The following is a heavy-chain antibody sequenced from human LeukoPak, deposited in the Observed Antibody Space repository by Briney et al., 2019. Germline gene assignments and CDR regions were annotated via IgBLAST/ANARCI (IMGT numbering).Heavy chain of an antibody. J-gene: IGHJ4*02. CDR2: IKSDGSST. Sequence: GRSLRLPCAASGFTFSNYWMHWVSHAPGKGPVWVSRIKSDGSSTRFADSVQGRFTISRDNGKNTLYLQMNSLRAEDTAVYYCARGGDSSNWYPGYFDYWGQGALVTVSS. D-gene: IGHD6-13*01. CDR3: ARGGDSSNWYPGYFDY. V-gene: IGHV3-74*01. CDR1: GFTFSNYW.